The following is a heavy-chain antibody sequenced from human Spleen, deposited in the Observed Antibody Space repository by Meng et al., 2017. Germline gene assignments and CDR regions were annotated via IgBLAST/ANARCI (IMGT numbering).Heavy chain of an antibody. D-gene: IGHD3-10*01. CDR3: TKDINALLWFEESYTGSAFDL. CDR2: INWNSGKI. CDR1: GFTFDDYA. J-gene: IGHJ3*01. Sequence: GESLCLSCATSGFTFDDYAMHWVRQAPGKGLEWVSGINWNSGKINYADSVKGRFTISRDNAKKSLYLQMNSLRADDTALYYCTKDINALLWFEESYTGSAFDLWGQGTMVTVSS. V-gene: IGHV3-9*01.